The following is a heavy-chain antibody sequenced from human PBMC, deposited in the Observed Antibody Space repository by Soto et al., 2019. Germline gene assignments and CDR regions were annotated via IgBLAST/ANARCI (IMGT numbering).Heavy chain of an antibody. Sequence: QVQLVQSGAEVKKPGSSVKVSCKASGGTFSSYAISWVRQAPGQGLEWMGGIIPIFGTANYAQKFQGRVTITADKPTSTAYMELSSLRSEDTAVYYCARAASYSSSSDYYYYGMDVWGQGTTVTVSS. D-gene: IGHD6-6*01. J-gene: IGHJ6*02. CDR2: IIPIFGTA. CDR3: ARAASYSSSSDYYYYGMDV. V-gene: IGHV1-69*06. CDR1: GGTFSSYA.